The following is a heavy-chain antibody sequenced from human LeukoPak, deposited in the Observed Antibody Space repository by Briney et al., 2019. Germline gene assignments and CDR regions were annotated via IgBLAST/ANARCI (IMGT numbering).Heavy chain of an antibody. J-gene: IGHJ5*02. CDR2: IWYDGSNK. Sequence: PGGSLRLSCAASGFTFSSYGMHWVRQAPGKGLGWVAVIWYDGSNKYYADSVKGRFTISRDNSKNTLYLQMNSLRDDDTALYYCVKDMTYGDGKWEFDLWGQGTPVTVSS. V-gene: IGHV3-33*06. D-gene: IGHD2-21*02. CDR1: GFTFSSYG. CDR3: VKDMTYGDGKWEFDL.